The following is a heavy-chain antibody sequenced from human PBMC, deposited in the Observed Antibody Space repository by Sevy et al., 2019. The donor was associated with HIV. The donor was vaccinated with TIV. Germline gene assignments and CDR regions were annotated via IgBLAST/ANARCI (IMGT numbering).Heavy chain of an antibody. D-gene: IGHD4-17*01. CDR3: ARDSGDYPYYLDH. V-gene: IGHV4-30-2*01. J-gene: IGHJ4*02. CDR2: SYHTGPT. CDR1: GGSISSGLYS. Sequence: SETLSLTCAVSGGSISSGLYSWNWIRQPPGKGLEWIGYSYHTGPTYYNPSLKSRVTISVDTSKNQLSLRLNSVTAADTTVYYCARDSGDYPYYLDHWGQGTLVTVSS.